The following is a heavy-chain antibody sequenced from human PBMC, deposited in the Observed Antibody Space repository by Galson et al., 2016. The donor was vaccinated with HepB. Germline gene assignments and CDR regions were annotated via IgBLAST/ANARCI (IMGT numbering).Heavy chain of an antibody. D-gene: IGHD3-10*01. V-gene: IGHV4-61*01. CDR3: ARQNEGRWTVWYDP. J-gene: IGHJ5*02. Sequence: ETLSLTCSVSGGSISSDSYYWSWIRQSPGKGLEWIGSINYSGRTNHNLALKSRVTISADTSKNQIPLRLSSVTAADTAVYYCARQNEGRWTVWYDPWGQGTLVTVSS. CDR1: GGSISSDSYY. CDR2: INYSGRT.